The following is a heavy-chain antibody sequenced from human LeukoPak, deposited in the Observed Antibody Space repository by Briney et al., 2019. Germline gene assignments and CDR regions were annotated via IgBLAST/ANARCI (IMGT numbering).Heavy chain of an antibody. Sequence: GGSLRLSCAASGFTFSSYAMHWVRQAPGKGLEWVAVISYDGSNKYYADSVKGRFTISRDNSKNTLYLQMNSLRAEDTAVYYCARDPSGSAYYYDSSGYHSEPMYYFDYWGQGTLVTVSS. CDR2: ISYDGSNK. CDR1: GFTFSSYA. J-gene: IGHJ4*02. CDR3: ARDPSGSAYYYDSSGYHSEPMYYFDY. D-gene: IGHD3-22*01. V-gene: IGHV3-30-3*01.